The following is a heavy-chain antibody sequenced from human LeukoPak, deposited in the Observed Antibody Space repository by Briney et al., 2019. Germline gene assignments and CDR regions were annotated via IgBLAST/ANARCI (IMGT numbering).Heavy chain of an antibody. J-gene: IGHJ4*02. CDR3: ARDLELERNRWNYFES. V-gene: IGHV4-59*01. Sequence: SETLSLTCTVSGGSISGFFWSWIRQPPGKGLEWLGCIDYSGITQYNPSLKSRVTTSVDTSKQQFSLKLSSVAAADTAVYYCARDLELERNRWNYFESWGQGTLVTVSS. D-gene: IGHD1-1*01. CDR1: GGSISGFF. CDR2: IDYSGIT.